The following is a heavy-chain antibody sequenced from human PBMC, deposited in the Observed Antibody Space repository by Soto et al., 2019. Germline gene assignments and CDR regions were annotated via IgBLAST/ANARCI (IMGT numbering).Heavy chain of an antibody. J-gene: IGHJ5*02. CDR2: ISSSSSTI. D-gene: IGHD2-15*01. CDR3: ARAREDIVFLNWFDP. V-gene: IGHV3-48*01. Sequence: GGSLRLSCAASGFTFSSYSMNWVRQAPGKGLEWVSYISSSSSTIYYADSVKGRFTISRDNAKNSLYLQMNSLRAEDTAVYYCARAREDIVFLNWFDPWGQGTLVTVSS. CDR1: GFTFSSYS.